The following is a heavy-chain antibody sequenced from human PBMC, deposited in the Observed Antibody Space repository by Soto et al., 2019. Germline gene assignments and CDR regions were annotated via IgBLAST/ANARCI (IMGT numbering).Heavy chain of an antibody. V-gene: IGHV3-9*01. CDR3: AKDRGLVLSFYFDY. D-gene: IGHD6-19*01. CDR2: ISWNRGSI. Sequence: EVQLVESGGGLVQPGRSLRLSCAASGFTFDDYAMHWVRQAPGKGLEWVSGISWNRGSIGYADSVQGRFTISRDNGKNSRYLQMNSRRAEDTALNYCAKDRGLVLSFYFDYWGQGTLVTVSS. CDR1: GFTFDDYA. J-gene: IGHJ4*02.